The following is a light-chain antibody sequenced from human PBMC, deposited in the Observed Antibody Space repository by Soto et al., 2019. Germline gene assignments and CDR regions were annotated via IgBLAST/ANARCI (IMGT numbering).Light chain of an antibody. CDR3: QQSYRTPHA. Sequence: DIQMTQSPSSLSASVGDRVTIACRASQSVSTYVNWYQQKPGKAPQLLIYAASSLKTGVPSRFSGSGSGTDFTLTISSLQPEDSATFYCQQSYRTPHAFGPGTKVHI. J-gene: IGKJ3*01. CDR2: AAS. V-gene: IGKV1-39*01. CDR1: QSVSTY.